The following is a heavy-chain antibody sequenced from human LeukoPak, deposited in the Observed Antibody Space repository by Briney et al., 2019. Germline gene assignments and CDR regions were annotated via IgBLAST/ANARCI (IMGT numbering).Heavy chain of an antibody. J-gene: IGHJ4*02. CDR2: IYTSGIT. CDR3: ARDRGSGIDY. D-gene: IGHD3-10*01. Sequence: SETLSLTCTVSGGSISSYFWSWIRQPAGKGLEWVGRIYTSGITSYNASLKSRVTMSVDTSKNQFSLKLSSVTAADTAVYYCARDRGSGIDYWGQGTLVTVSS. CDR1: GGSISSYF. V-gene: IGHV4-4*07.